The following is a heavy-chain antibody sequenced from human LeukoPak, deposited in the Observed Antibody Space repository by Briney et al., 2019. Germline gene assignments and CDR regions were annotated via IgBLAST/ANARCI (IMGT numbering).Heavy chain of an antibody. CDR2: IYSEGIY. CDR3: GSSEVGTTTSTICDF. D-gene: IGHD2/OR15-2a*01. CDR1: GGFVNDYR. Sequence: SETLSLTCKVSGGFVNDYRWSWLRHTAGKALEWIGRIYSEGIYNYNPSLESRLTMSVDTSMNQFSLRLNSVTAADTAVYYCGSSEVGTTTSTICDFWGRGTLVTVSS. V-gene: IGHV4-4*07. J-gene: IGHJ4*02.